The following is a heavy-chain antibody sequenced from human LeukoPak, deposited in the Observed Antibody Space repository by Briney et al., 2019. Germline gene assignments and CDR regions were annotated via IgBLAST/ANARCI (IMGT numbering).Heavy chain of an antibody. V-gene: IGHV1-46*01. Sequence: ASVKVSCKASGYTFTSYYIHWVRQAPGEGLEWMGLINPSGGSISYAQKFQGRVTMTRDMSTSTVYMELSSLRSEDTAVYYCARVVPPTDYGSGSYFWDPYYFDYWGQGTLVTVSS. CDR2: INPSGGSI. CDR3: ARVVPPTDYGSGSYFWDPYYFDY. J-gene: IGHJ4*02. D-gene: IGHD3-10*01. CDR1: GYTFTSYY.